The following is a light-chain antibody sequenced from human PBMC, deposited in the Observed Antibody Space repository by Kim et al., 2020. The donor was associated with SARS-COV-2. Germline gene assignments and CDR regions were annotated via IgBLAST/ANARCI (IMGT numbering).Light chain of an antibody. CDR1: SLRKYP. V-gene: IGLV3-19*01. Sequence: SSELTQDPDVSVALGQTVRISCQGDSLRKYPASWYQQKPGQAPILVIHDKNSLRPSGVPDRFSGSNSGNTAFLTITGAQVEDEAAYYCGSRDNNGPGVFGGGTQLTVL. CDR3: GSRDNNGPGV. CDR2: DKN. J-gene: IGLJ3*02.